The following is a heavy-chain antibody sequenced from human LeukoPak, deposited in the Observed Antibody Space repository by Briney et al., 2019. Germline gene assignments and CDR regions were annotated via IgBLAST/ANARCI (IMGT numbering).Heavy chain of an antibody. Sequence: GGSLRLSCAASGFTFNSYAMGWVRQAPGKGLEWVSAISNSGGNTYYADSVKGRFTISRDNSKNTLYLQMNSLRAEDTAVYYCAKDRSYCSSTSCYSVPSAFDIWGQGTMVTVSS. CDR1: GFTFNSYA. V-gene: IGHV3-23*01. CDR2: ISNSGGNT. D-gene: IGHD2-2*01. CDR3: AKDRSYCSSTSCYSVPSAFDI. J-gene: IGHJ3*02.